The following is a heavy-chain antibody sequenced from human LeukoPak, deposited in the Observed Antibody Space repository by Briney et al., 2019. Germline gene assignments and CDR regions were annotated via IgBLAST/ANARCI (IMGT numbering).Heavy chain of an antibody. D-gene: IGHD2-2*01. CDR1: GFXFSSYE. CDR3: ARRYCSSTSCLIDY. CDR2: ISSSGTTI. V-gene: IGHV3-48*03. J-gene: IGHJ4*02. Sequence: GGSLRLSCAASGFXFSSYEMNWARQAPGKGLEWVSYISSSGTTIYYADSVKGRFTISRDNAKNSLYLQMNSLRAEDTAVYYCARRYCSSTSCLIDYWGQGTLVTVSS.